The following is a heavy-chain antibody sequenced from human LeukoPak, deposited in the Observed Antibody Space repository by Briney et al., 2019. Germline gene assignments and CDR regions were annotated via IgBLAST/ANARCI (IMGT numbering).Heavy chain of an antibody. V-gene: IGHV3-11*01. CDR2: TRVSDNNL. Sequence: PGGSLSLSCAASGFILSDYPMSWIRQAPGKGLEWLSYTRVSDNNLYYADSVKGRFTISRDNAQTSLYLQMNSLKAEDTAVYYCARRIMGTTGHVFDFWGQGTMVTVSS. CDR1: GFILSDYP. D-gene: IGHD2-8*01. J-gene: IGHJ3*01. CDR3: ARRIMGTTGHVFDF.